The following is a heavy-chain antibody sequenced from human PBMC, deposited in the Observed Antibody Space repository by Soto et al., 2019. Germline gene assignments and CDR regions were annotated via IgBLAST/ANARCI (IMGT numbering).Heavy chain of an antibody. D-gene: IGHD1-1*01. V-gene: IGHV3-74*01. J-gene: IGHJ6*02. Sequence: GGSLRLSCTASGFTFSTYWMHWVRQAPGKGLVWVSRMNSDGSRADYADSVKGRFTISRDNARNTLYLQMNSLRAEDTAVYYCARDGYPAWVYGVDVWGQGTTVTVSS. CDR2: MNSDGSRA. CDR1: GFTFSTYW. CDR3: ARDGYPAWVYGVDV.